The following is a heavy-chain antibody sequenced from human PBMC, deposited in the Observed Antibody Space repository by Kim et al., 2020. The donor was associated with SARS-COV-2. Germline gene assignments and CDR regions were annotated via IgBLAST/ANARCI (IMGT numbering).Heavy chain of an antibody. CDR2: IDHSGST. D-gene: IGHD3-10*01. V-gene: IGHV4-4*02. CDR1: GDSISSVTW. J-gene: IGHJ6*02. Sequence: SETLSLTCAVSGDSISSVTWWSWVRQPPGKGLEWIGEIDHSGSTNYNPSLKSRVTVSADKPKNQFSLRLSSVTAADTAVYYCARSYASGNVWGQGTTVTVSS. CDR3: ARSYASGNV.